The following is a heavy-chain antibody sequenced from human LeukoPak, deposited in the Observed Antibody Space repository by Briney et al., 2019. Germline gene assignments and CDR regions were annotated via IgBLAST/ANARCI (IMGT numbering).Heavy chain of an antibody. CDR3: ARTLSAASPFDY. Sequence: PGGSLRLSCTASGFIFSTFEMNWVRQAPGKRPEWLLYINSGGTTVYYADSVKGRFTISRDNAKNSLYLQMNSLRDEDTAVYYCARTLSAASPFDYWGQGTLVTVSS. J-gene: IGHJ4*02. D-gene: IGHD2-2*01. V-gene: IGHV3-48*03. CDR2: INSGGTTV. CDR1: GFIFSTFE.